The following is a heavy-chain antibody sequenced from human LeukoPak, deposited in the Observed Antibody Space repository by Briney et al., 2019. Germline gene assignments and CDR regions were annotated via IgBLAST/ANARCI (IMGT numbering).Heavy chain of an antibody. V-gene: IGHV1-46*01. CDR3: AREGGGIAEDIVVVTATLDY. J-gene: IGHJ4*02. CDR2: INPSGGST. CDR1: GYTFTSYY. D-gene: IGHD2-21*02. Sequence: ASVKVSCTASGYTFTSYYMHWVRPAPGQGLAWMGIINPSGGSTSYAQKFQGRVTMTRDTSTSTVYMELSSLRSEDTAVYYCAREGGGIAEDIVVVTATLDYWGQGTLVTVSS.